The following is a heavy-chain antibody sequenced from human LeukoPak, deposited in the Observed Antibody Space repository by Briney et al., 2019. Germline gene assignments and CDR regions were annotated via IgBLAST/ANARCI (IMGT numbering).Heavy chain of an antibody. CDR3: TKSGTTFDY. Sequence: SGGSLRLSCAASGFTFSSYEMNWVRQAPGKGLEWVANIKQDGGEKYYVDSVKGRFTISRDNAKNSVYLQMNNLRAADTAMYYCTKSGTTFDYWGLGTLVTVSS. CDR1: GFTFSSYE. V-gene: IGHV3-7*01. D-gene: IGHD1-14*01. CDR2: IKQDGGEK. J-gene: IGHJ4*02.